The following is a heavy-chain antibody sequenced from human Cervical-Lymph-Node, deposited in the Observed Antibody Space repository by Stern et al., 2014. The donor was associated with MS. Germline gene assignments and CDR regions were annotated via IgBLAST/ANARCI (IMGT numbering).Heavy chain of an antibody. J-gene: IGHJ4*02. D-gene: IGHD5-12*01. V-gene: IGHV4-4*02. CDR1: GGSISSSNW. CDR2: IYHSGST. Sequence: QLQLQESGPGLVKPSGTLSLTCAVSGGSISSSNWWNWVRQPPGKGLEWIGEIYHSGSTNYNPSLKSRVTKSVEQSKNQFSLKLSSVAAADTAVYYCARVLAAYGYGGGYFDYWGQGTLVTVSS. CDR3: ARVLAAYGYGGGYFDY.